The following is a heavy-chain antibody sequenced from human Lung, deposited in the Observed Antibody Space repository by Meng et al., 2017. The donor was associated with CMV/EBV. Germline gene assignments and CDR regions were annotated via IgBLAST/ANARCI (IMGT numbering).Heavy chain of an antibody. CDR1: GGSISSSSYY. D-gene: IGHD3-3*01. CDR2: IYYSGST. J-gene: IGHJ6*02. CDR3: ASSLRYYDFWSGFYTGDYYYYGMDV. Sequence: SETLSLXXTVSGGSISSSSYYWGWIRQPPGKGLERIVCIYYSGSTYYNPSLKSRVTISVDTSKNQFSLKLSSVTAADTAVYYCASSLRYYDFWSGFYTGDYYYYGMDVWGQGTXVTVAS. V-gene: IGHV4-39*07.